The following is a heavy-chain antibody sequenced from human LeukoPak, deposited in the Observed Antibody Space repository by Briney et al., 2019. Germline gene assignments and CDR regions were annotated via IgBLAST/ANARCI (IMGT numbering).Heavy chain of an antibody. D-gene: IGHD2-15*01. J-gene: IGHJ5*02. CDR2: INPNRGGT. CDR1: GYTFTGYY. Sequence: ASVKVSCKASGYTFTGYYIHWVRQAPGQGREGMGWINPNRGGTNHAQKFQGRVTIARDTSISTAYMELSRLRSDDTAVYYCARDPRYCSGGSCYGYNWFDPWGQGTLVTVSS. CDR3: ARDPRYCSGGSCYGYNWFDP. V-gene: IGHV1-2*02.